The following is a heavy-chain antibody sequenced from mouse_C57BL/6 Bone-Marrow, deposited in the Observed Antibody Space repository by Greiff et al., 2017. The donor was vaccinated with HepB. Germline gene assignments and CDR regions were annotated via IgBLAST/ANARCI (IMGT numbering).Heavy chain of an antibody. J-gene: IGHJ3*01. CDR3: ARKDYYGSSFAY. CDR2: ISYDGSN. Sequence: EVQLVESGPGLVKPSQSLSLTCSVTGYSITSGYYWNWIRQFPGNKLEWMGYISYDGSNNYNPSLKNRISITRDTSKNQFFLKLNSVTTEDTATYYCARKDYYGSSFAYWGQGTLVTVSA. D-gene: IGHD1-1*01. V-gene: IGHV3-6*01. CDR1: GYSITSGYY.